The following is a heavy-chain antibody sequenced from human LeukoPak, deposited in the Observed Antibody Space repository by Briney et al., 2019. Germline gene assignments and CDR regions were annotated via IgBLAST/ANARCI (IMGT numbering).Heavy chain of an antibody. V-gene: IGHV4-4*07. Sequence: SETLSPTCTVSGDSISSFYWSWIRQPAGKGPEWIGRIYTSGYTNYNPSLKSRVSMSVDTSKNQFFLKLSSVTAADTAVYYCARDPRDFWFDYWGQGTLATVSS. D-gene: IGHD3-3*01. CDR3: ARDPRDFWFDY. CDR1: GDSISSFY. CDR2: IYTSGYT. J-gene: IGHJ4*02.